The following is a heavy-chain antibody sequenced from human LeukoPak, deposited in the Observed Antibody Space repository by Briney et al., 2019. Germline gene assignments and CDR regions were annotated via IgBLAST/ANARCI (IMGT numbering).Heavy chain of an antibody. CDR3: AKTQGYYDA. Sequence: GGSLRLSCVASGFTFSNYAMSWVRQAPGKGLELVSGIYGSDDKTVYGDAVKGRFTVSRDNSKNTLYLQMNSLRADDTAVYYCAKTQGYYDAWGQGALVTVSS. V-gene: IGHV3-23*01. J-gene: IGHJ5*02. D-gene: IGHD2-15*01. CDR1: GFTFSNYA. CDR2: IYGSDDKT.